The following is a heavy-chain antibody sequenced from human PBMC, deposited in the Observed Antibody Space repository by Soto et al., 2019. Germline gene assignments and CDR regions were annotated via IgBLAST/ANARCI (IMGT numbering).Heavy chain of an antibody. CDR2: ISYTGNYI. Sequence: GGSLRLSCVASGFTFSTYTMNWVRQAPGKGLEWVSSISYTGNYIYYADSLKGRVIISRDNVNNSLYLQMNSLRAEDTAVYYCARGYCSSTSCQNYFDYWGQG. V-gene: IGHV3-21*01. CDR1: GFTFSTYT. D-gene: IGHD2-2*01. J-gene: IGHJ4*02. CDR3: ARGYCSSTSCQNYFDY.